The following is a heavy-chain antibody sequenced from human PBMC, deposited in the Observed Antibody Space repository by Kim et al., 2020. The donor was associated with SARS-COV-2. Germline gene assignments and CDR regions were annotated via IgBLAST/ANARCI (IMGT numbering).Heavy chain of an antibody. D-gene: IGHD5-18*01. Sequence: ADSVKRRFAISRDNAKNSLYLQMNSLRAEDTAVYYCARGTWIQLWRIFDYWGQGTLVTVSS. CDR3: ARGTWIQLWRIFDY. J-gene: IGHJ4*02. V-gene: IGHV3-11*05.